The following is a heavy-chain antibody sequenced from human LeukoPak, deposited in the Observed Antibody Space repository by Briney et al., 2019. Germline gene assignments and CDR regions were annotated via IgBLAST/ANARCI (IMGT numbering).Heavy chain of an antibody. J-gene: IGHJ6*03. CDR3: VKGTSWINPYFYMDV. V-gene: IGHV3-23*01. D-gene: IGHD2-2*01. Sequence: PGGSLRLSCAASGFTLRNYAMSWVRQAPGKGLEWVSSIGAGDKYTYHIDSVKGRFTITRDNSKTTLYLQMNSLRLEDTAVYYCVKGTSWINPYFYMDVWGKGTTVIVSS. CDR2: IGAGDKYT. CDR1: GFTLRNYA.